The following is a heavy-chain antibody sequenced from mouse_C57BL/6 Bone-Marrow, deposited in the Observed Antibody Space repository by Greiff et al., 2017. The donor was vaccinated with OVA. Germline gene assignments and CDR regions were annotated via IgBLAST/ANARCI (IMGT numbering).Heavy chain of an antibody. CDR2: IWWDDDK. Sequence: QVQLKQSGPGILQPSQTLSLTCSFSGFSLSTFGMGVGWIRQPSGKGLEWLAHIWWDDDKYYNPALKSRLTISKDTSKNQVFLKIANVDTADTSTYYCARMPLTTVVARDYFDYWGQGTTLTVSS. J-gene: IGHJ2*01. V-gene: IGHV8-8*01. CDR1: GFSLSTFGMG. D-gene: IGHD1-1*01. CDR3: ARMPLTTVVARDYFDY.